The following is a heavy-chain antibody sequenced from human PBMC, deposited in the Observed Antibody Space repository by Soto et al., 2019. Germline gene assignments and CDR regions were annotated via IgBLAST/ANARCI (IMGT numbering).Heavy chain of an antibody. CDR2: IHPSGST. Sequence: SETLSLTCAVFRGSLGDHYWAWIRQSPEKGLEWIGEIHPSGSTDYNPSLKSRVSMSVDMSENQVSLKLSSVTAAASAVYYCAGEVAAAGTNYGMDVWGQGTTVTVSS. CDR3: AGEVAAAGTNYGMDV. D-gene: IGHD6-13*01. J-gene: IGHJ6*02. CDR1: RGSLGDHY. V-gene: IGHV4-34*01.